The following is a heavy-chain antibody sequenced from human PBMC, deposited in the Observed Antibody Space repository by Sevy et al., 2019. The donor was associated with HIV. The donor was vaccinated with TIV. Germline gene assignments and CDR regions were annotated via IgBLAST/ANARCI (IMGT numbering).Heavy chain of an antibody. CDR1: GGTFSNYV. D-gene: IGHD5-18*01. CDR3: AKAGQMDTAMATFYYGIDV. V-gene: IGHV1-69*13. CDR2: IIPIFDTT. Sequence: ASVKVSCKASGGTFSNYVIGWVRQAPGQGLEWMGGIIPIFDTTNYAQKFQGRVTITADESTSTAYMELYSLMSEDTAVYYCAKAGQMDTAMATFYYGIDVWGQGTTVTVSS. J-gene: IGHJ6*02.